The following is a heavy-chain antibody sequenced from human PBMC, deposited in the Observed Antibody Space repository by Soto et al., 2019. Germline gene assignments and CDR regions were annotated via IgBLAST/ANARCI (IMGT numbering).Heavy chain of an antibody. D-gene: IGHD2-2*01. CDR1: GFTFDDYA. Sequence: SLRLSCAASGFTFDDYAMHWVRQAPGKGLEWVSGISWNSGSIGYADSVKGRFTISRDNAKNSLYLQMNSLRAEDTALYYCAKDMGGYCSSTSCYSNPFDIWGQGTMVTVSS. J-gene: IGHJ3*02. V-gene: IGHV3-9*01. CDR3: AKDMGGYCSSTSCYSNPFDI. CDR2: ISWNSGSI.